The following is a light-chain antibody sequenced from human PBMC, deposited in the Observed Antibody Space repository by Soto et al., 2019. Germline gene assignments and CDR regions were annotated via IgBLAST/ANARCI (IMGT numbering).Light chain of an antibody. Sequence: EIVMTQSPATLSVSPGERATLSCRASQRISTNLAWYQQKPGQAPRLLIYGASTRATGIPARFSGSGSETEFTLTISSLQSEAFAVYYCQHYNNWPPYTFGQGNKLEI. CDR2: GAS. V-gene: IGKV3-15*01. CDR1: QRISTN. J-gene: IGKJ2*01. CDR3: QHYNNWPPYT.